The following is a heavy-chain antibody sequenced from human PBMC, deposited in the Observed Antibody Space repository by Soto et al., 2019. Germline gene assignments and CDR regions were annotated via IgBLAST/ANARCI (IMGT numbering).Heavy chain of an antibody. Sequence: SETLSLTCAVYGGSFSGYYWSWIRQPPGKGLEWIGEINHSGSTYYNPSLESRVTISVDKSKNQFSLKVISVTAADTAVYYCARLEGLATISYYFDYWGQGTLVTVSS. D-gene: IGHD3-9*01. CDR2: INHSGST. CDR3: ARLEGLATISYYFDY. V-gene: IGHV4-34*01. CDR1: GGSFSGYY. J-gene: IGHJ4*02.